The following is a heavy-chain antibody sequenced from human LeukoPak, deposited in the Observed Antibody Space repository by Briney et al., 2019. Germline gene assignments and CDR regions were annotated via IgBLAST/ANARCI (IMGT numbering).Heavy chain of an antibody. Sequence: SQTLSLTCTVSGGSISSGDYYWSWIRQPPGKGLEWIGYIYYSGSTYYNPSLKSRVTISVDKSKNQFSLKLSSVTAADTAVYYCATQQLVDAFDIWGQGTMVTVSS. CDR3: ATQQLVDAFDI. D-gene: IGHD6-13*01. J-gene: IGHJ3*02. V-gene: IGHV4-30-4*01. CDR2: IYYSGST. CDR1: GGSISSGDYY.